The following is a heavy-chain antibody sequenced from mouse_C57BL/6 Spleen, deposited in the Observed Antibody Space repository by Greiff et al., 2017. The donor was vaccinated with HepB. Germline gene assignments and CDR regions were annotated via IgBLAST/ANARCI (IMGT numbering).Heavy chain of an antibody. V-gene: IGHV14-2*01. J-gene: IGHJ2*01. CDR1: GFNIKDYY. D-gene: IGHD2-4*01. CDR2: IDPEDGDT. CDR3: ATDDYSYYFDY. Sequence: EVQLQQSGAELVKPGASVKLSCTASGFNIKDYYMHWVKQRTEQGLEWIGRIDPEDGDTKYSPKFQGKATITADTSSNTAYLQRSSLTSEDTAVYYCATDDYSYYFDYWGQGTTLTVSS.